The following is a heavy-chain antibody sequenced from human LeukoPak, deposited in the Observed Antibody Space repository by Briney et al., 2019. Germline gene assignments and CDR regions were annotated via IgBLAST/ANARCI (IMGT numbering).Heavy chain of an antibody. CDR1: GFTFDDYA. CDR2: ISWNSGSI. Sequence: GRSLRLSCAASGFTFDDYAMHWVRQAPGKGLEWVSGISWNSGSIGYADSVKGRFTISGDNAKNSLFLQMNSLRVEETAVYYCFTGGGYWGQGTLVTVSS. J-gene: IGHJ4*02. V-gene: IGHV3-9*01. D-gene: IGHD1-14*01. CDR3: FTGGGY.